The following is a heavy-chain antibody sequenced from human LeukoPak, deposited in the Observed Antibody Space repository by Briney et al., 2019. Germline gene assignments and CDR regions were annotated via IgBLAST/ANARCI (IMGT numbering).Heavy chain of an antibody. J-gene: IGHJ4*02. V-gene: IGHV3-23*01. CDR1: GFPFSSYA. CDR3: AKVPRDSSGYYYDY. D-gene: IGHD3-22*01. CDR2: ISGSGGST. Sequence: GGSLRLSCAASGFPFSSYAMSWVRQAPGKGLEWVSAISGSGGSTYYADSVKGRFTISRDNSKNTLYLQMNSLRAEDTAVYYCAKVPRDSSGYYYDYWGQGTLVTVSS.